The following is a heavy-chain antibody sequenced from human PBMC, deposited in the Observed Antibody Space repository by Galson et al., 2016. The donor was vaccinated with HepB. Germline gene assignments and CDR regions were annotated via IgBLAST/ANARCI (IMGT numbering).Heavy chain of an antibody. J-gene: IGHJ5*02. Sequence: SLRLSCAGSGFIFKRYWMHWVRQAPGKGLIWVSRINSDGSIITYADSVKGRFTISRDNAKNTVYLQMNSLRVEDTAIYYCTRSSAPDWFDPWGQGTLVTVSS. V-gene: IGHV3-74*03. CDR3: TRSSAPDWFDP. D-gene: IGHD3-10*01. CDR1: GFIFKRYW. CDR2: INSDGSII.